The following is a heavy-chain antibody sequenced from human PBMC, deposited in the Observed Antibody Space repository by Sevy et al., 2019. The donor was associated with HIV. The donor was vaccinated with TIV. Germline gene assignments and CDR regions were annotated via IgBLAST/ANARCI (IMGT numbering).Heavy chain of an antibody. V-gene: IGHV3-11*01. J-gene: IGHJ4*02. CDR1: GFTFSDYY. Sequence: GGSLRLSCAASGFTFSDYYMSWIRQAPGKGLEWVSYISSSGSTIYYADSVKGRFTSSRDKAKNSLYLQMNSLRAEDTAVYYCARVSMVRGVPPDYWGQGTLVTVSS. CDR2: ISSSGSTI. CDR3: ARVSMVRGVPPDY. D-gene: IGHD3-10*01.